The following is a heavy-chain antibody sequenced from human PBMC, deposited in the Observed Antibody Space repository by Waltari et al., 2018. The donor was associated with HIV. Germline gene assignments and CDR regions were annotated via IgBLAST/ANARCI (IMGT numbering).Heavy chain of an antibody. CDR3: ASAPRYYDSSGYSPFDY. J-gene: IGHJ4*02. Sequence: QLPLRESGSGLVEHSQTLSLTCAVSGGSISSVAYSWTWPRQPTGKGLEWIEYIYHSGSTYYNPSLKSRVTISVDRSKNQFSLKLSSVTAADTAVYYCASAPRYYDSSGYSPFDYWGQGTLVTVSS. CDR1: GGSISSVAYS. CDR2: IYHSGST. D-gene: IGHD3-22*01. V-gene: IGHV4-30-2*01.